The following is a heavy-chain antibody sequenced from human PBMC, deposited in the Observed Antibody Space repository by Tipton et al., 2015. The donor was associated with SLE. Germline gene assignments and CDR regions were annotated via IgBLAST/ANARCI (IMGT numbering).Heavy chain of an antibody. J-gene: IGHJ5*02. CDR2: IGVDGGRT. D-gene: IGHD4-17*01. V-gene: IGHV3-23*02. Sequence: GSLRLSCADSGFTFSNYAMTWVRQAPGKSLEWVSSIGVDGGRTFYVDSVKGRFTMSRDNFRNTLYLEMKSLRDEDTAVYFCGKDYGDFRNWFDAWGQGTPVTVSS. CDR3: GKDYGDFRNWFDA. CDR1: GFTFSNYA.